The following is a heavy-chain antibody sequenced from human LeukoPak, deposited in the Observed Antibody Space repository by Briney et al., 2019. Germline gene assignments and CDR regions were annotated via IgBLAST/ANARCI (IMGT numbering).Heavy chain of an antibody. CDR3: ARASGYSSGWFAY. CDR2: IYYSGST. Sequence: PSETLSLTCTVSGGSISSYYWSWIRQPPGKGLEWIGYIYYSGSTNYNPSLKSRVTISVDMSKNQFSLKLSSVTAADTAVYYCARASGYSSGWFAYWGQGTLVTVSS. D-gene: IGHD6-19*01. V-gene: IGHV4-59*01. CDR1: GGSISSYY. J-gene: IGHJ4*02.